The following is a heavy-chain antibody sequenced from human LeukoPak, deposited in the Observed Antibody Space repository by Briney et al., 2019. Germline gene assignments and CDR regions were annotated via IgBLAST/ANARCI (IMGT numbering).Heavy chain of an antibody. CDR1: GGSFSGYY. V-gene: IGHV4-59*08. J-gene: IGHJ4*02. Sequence: SETLPLTCAVYGGSFSGYYWSWIRQPPGKGLEWIGYIYDSGSTNYNPSLKSRVTISVDTSKNQFSLKLSSMTAADTAVYYCARHDNILTGYYIGYFDYWGQGTLVTVSS. CDR3: ARHDNILTGYYIGYFDY. CDR2: IYDSGST. D-gene: IGHD3-9*01.